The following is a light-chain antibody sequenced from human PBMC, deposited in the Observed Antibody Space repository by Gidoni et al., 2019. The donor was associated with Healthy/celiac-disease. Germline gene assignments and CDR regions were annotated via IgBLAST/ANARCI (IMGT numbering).Light chain of an antibody. Sequence: DIVFTQSPGTRSLSPGERATLSCRASQSVSSSYLAWYQQTPGQAPRLLLYGASSRATGIPDRFSGSGSGTDFTLTISRLEPEDFAVYYCQQYGSSPGFGGGTKVEIK. CDR2: GAS. CDR1: QSVSSSY. CDR3: QQYGSSPG. V-gene: IGKV3-20*01. J-gene: IGKJ4*02.